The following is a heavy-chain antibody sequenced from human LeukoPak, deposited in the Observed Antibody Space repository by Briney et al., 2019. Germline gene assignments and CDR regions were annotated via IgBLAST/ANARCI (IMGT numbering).Heavy chain of an antibody. D-gene: IGHD3-3*01. CDR3: ARSGRMGFFVA. CDR2: MNPNSGNT. Sequence: GASVKVSCKASGGTFSNYAINWVRQATGQGLEWMGWMNPNSGNTGYAQKFQGRVTMTRNTSISTAYMELSSLRSEDTAVYYCARSGRMGFFVAWGQGTLVTVSS. CDR1: GGTFSNYA. V-gene: IGHV1-8*02. J-gene: IGHJ4*02.